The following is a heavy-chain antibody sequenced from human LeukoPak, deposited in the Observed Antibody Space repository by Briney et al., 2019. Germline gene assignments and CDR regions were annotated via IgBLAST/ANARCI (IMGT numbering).Heavy chain of an antibody. CDR1: GFSFTSYG. CDR3: ARVSESGNSDY. V-gene: IGHV3-33*01. Sequence: PGRSLRPSCAASGFSFTSYGMHWVRQAPGKGLEWVAVIWYDGTNKYYADSVRGRFTISRDTSNNMLYLQMNSLRAEDTAVYYCARVSESGNSDYWGQGTLVTVSS. D-gene: IGHD4-23*01. CDR2: IWYDGTNK. J-gene: IGHJ4*02.